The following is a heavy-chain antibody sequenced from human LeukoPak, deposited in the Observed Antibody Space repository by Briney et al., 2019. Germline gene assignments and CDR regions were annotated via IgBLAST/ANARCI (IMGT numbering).Heavy chain of an antibody. J-gene: IGHJ3*02. CDR1: GFTFSSYW. CDR2: INSDGSST. D-gene: IGHD5-12*01. Sequence: GGSLRLSCAASGFTFSSYWMHWVRQAPGKGLVWVSRINSDGSSTSYADSVKGRFTISRDNAKNTLYLQMNSLRAEDTAVYYCAKDQRLLYDKWLRFYYGAFDIWGQGTMVTVSS. CDR3: AKDQRLLYDKWLRFYYGAFDI. V-gene: IGHV3-74*01.